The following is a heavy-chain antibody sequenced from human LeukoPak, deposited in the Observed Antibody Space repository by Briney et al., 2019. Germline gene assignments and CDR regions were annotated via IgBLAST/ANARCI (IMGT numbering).Heavy chain of an antibody. V-gene: IGHV3-23*01. CDR1: GFTFSSFD. CDR3: AKGHSGVAAAGTGERYYYYMDV. D-gene: IGHD6-13*01. CDR2: ISGGAT. Sequence: GGSLRLSCAASGFTFSSFDMSWVRQAPGKGLEWVSAISGGATYYADSAWGRFTISRDNSKNTLYLQMNSLRAEDTAVYYCAKGHSGVAAAGTGERYYYYMDVWGKGTTVTVSS. J-gene: IGHJ6*03.